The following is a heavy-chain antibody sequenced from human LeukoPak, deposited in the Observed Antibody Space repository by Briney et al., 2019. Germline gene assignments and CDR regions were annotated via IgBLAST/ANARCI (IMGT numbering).Heavy chain of an antibody. CDR3: ASARLYSSSWYCYFDY. V-gene: IGHV3-48*03. CDR2: ISSGGTTI. CDR1: GMSFSSYE. Sequence: PGGSLRLSCAASGMSFSSYEMNWVRQAPGKGLEWVSYISSGGTTIYYADSVKGRFTISRDNAKDSLYLQMNNLRAEDTAVYYCASARLYSSSWYCYFDYWGRGISVTVSS. J-gene: IGHJ4*03. D-gene: IGHD6-13*01.